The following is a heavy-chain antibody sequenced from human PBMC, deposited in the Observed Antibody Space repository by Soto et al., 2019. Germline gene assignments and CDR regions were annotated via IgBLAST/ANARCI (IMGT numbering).Heavy chain of an antibody. CDR2: FDPEDGKT. Sequence: ASVKVSCKVSGYTLTELSMHWVRQAPGKGLEWMGGFDPEDGKTNYAQKFQGRVTMTEDTSTNTAYMELSSLRSEDTAVYYCATVCCPSGRYPTYYFDFWGQGTLVTVSS. CDR1: GYTLTELS. D-gene: IGHD1-26*01. V-gene: IGHV1-24*01. CDR3: ATVCCPSGRYPTYYFDF. J-gene: IGHJ4*02.